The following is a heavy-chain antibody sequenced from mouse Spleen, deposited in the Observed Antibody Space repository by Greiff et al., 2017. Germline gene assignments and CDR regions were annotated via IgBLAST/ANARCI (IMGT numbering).Heavy chain of an antibody. J-gene: IGHJ1*01. Sequence: VQLQQSGPELVKPGASVRISCKASGYTFTSYYIHWVKQRPGQGLEWIGWIYPGNVNTKYNEKFKGKATLTADKSSSTAYMQLSSLTSEDSAVYFCARGYGPYWYFDVWGAGTTVTVSS. CDR1: GYTFTSYY. CDR3: ARGYGPYWYFDV. V-gene: IGHV1S56*01. CDR2: IYPGNVNT. D-gene: IGHD1-1*01.